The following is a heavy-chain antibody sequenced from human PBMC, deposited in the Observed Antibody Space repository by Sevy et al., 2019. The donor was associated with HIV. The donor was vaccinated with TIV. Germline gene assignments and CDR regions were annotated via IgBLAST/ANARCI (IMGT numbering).Heavy chain of an antibody. CDR1: GFNFRSYG. CDR2: IWYDGLNK. CDR3: ARDLTRPLHGMDL. Sequence: GGSLRLSCAASGFNFRSYGMHWVRQAPGKGLEWVAVIWYDGLNKDYADSVKGRFTISRDNSKNMLYLQMNSLRAEDTAVYYCARDLTRPLHGMDLWGQGTTVTVSS. V-gene: IGHV3-33*01. J-gene: IGHJ6*02.